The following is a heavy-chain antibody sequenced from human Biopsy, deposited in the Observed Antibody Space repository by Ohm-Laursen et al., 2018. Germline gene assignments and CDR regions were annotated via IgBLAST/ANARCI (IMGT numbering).Heavy chain of an antibody. CDR2: IYYSGGT. D-gene: IGHD1-26*01. J-gene: IGHJ3*02. CDR1: GGSMTGYE. Sequence: TLSLTCSVSGGSMTGYEWSWIRLAPGKGLEWIGYIYYSGGTKYTPSLASRVTFSVDMSKSQFSLKLYSVTAADTAVYYCARVEAGTYDALDIWGQGTLVAVSA. V-gene: IGHV4-59*01. CDR3: ARVEAGTYDALDI.